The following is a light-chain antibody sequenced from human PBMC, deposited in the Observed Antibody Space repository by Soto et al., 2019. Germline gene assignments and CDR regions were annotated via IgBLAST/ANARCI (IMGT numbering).Light chain of an antibody. CDR2: KAS. CDR1: QSISSW. V-gene: IGKV1-5*03. CDR3: QQYNSYSGT. J-gene: IGKJ1*01. Sequence: DIQMTQSPSTLSASVGDRVTITCRASQSISSWLAWYQQKPGKAPKLLIYKASSLESGVPSRFSGSGSGTEFTLTISSLQPDDFATYYCQQYNSYSGTCGQGTKVESK.